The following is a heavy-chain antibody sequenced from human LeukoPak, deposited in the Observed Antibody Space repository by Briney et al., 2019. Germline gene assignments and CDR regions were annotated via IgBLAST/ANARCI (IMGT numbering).Heavy chain of an antibody. CDR3: ARTLTGGRTMDY. Sequence: SGPTLVNPTQTLTLTCTFSGFSLTTRGMCVSWIRQPPGKALEWVARIDWDDDKYYRTSLKTRLTISKDTSKNQVVLTMTNMDPVDTATYYCARTLTGGRTMDYWGQGILVTVSS. CDR1: GFSLTTRGMC. J-gene: IGHJ4*02. D-gene: IGHD7-27*01. V-gene: IGHV2-70*11. CDR2: IDWDDDK.